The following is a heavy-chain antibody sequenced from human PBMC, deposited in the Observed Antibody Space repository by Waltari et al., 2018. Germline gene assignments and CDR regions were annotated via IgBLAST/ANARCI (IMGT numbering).Heavy chain of an antibody. J-gene: IGHJ3*02. CDR1: GYTFPGYS. D-gene: IGHD6-19*01. Sequence: QVQLVQSGAEVKKPGASVKVSCKASGYTFPGYSMHWVRQAPGQGLEWMGRINPNSGGTNYAQKFQGRVTMTRDTSISTAYMELSRLRSDDTAVYYCAREQYSSGWYYAFDIWGQGTMVTVSS. V-gene: IGHV1-2*06. CDR2: INPNSGGT. CDR3: AREQYSSGWYYAFDI.